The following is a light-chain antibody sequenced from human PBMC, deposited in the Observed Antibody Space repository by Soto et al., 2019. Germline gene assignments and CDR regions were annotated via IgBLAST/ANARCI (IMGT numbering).Light chain of an antibody. CDR1: SSDIGAYNY. CDR2: EVS. J-gene: IGLJ1*01. Sequence: QSALTQPASVSGSPGQSITISCTGTSSDIGAYNYVSWYQHHPDKAPKLMIYEVSDRPSGVSHRFSGSQSGNTASLTISGLQGDDEADYYCASYTRSNTLVFGTGTKLTVL. CDR3: ASYTRSNTLV. V-gene: IGLV2-14*01.